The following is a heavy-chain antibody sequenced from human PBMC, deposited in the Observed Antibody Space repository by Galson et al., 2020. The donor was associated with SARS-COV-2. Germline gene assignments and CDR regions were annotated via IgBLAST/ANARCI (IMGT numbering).Heavy chain of an antibody. Sequence: GESLKISCITSGFTFNTYSMNWVRQAPGKGLEWLSYIDFRASTVYYADSVIGRFTISRDNVRNSVYLQMNSLRDEDTAVYYCARGAYYSGLYGLDVWGHGTTVTVSS. CDR2: IDFRASTV. J-gene: IGHJ6*02. CDR3: ARGAYYSGLYGLDV. CDR1: GFTFNTYS. D-gene: IGHD3-16*01. V-gene: IGHV3-48*02.